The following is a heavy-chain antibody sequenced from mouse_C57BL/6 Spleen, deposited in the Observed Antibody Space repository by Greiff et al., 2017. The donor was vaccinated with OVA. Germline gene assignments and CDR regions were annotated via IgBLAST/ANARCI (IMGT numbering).Heavy chain of an antibody. CDR2: IYPRSGNT. CDR1: GYTFTSYG. J-gene: IGHJ3*01. CDR3: ARVSLYDGSSTWFAY. D-gene: IGHD1-1*01. V-gene: IGHV1-81*01. Sequence: VQLQQSGAELARPGASVKLSCKASGYTFTSYGISWVKQRTGQGLEWIGEIYPRSGNTYYNEKFKGKATLTADKSSSTAYMVLRSLTSDDSAVYFCARVSLYDGSSTWFAYWGQGTLVTVSA.